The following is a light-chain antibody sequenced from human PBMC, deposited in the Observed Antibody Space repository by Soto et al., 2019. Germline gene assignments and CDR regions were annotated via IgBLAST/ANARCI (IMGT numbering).Light chain of an antibody. Sequence: EIVLTQSPGTLSLSPGERATLSCRASQSISNSYLAWYQQKPGQAPRLLIHGASSRAPGIPDRFSGTGSATDFTLTISRLEPEDFAVYYCQQYGSSPWTFGQGTKVEIK. CDR1: QSISNSY. CDR3: QQYGSSPWT. CDR2: GAS. J-gene: IGKJ1*01. V-gene: IGKV3-20*01.